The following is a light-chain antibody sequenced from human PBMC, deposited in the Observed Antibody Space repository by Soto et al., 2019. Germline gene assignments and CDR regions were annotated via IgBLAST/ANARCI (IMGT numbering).Light chain of an antibody. Sequence: SYELTQPPSVSVSPGQTASITCSGDLLGHKYVCWYQQKPGQSPVLVIFPDHRRPSGIPERFSGSNSGNTATLTISGAQAMDEADYYCQAWDSSSGVVFGGGTKLTVL. CDR2: PDH. CDR3: QAWDSSSGVV. V-gene: IGLV3-1*01. CDR1: LLGHKY. J-gene: IGLJ2*01.